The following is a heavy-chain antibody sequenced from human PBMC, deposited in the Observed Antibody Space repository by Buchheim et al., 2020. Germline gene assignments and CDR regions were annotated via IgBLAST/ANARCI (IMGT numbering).Heavy chain of an antibody. CDR1: GFSFSSYW. D-gene: IGHD2-15*01. Sequence: EVQLVESGGGLVQPGGSLRLSCAASGFSFSSYWMNWVRQAPGKGLVWISRVKRDGSETFYADNVKGRFTISRDNDKNTLYLQMNSLRAEDTAVYYCARDTSLGYCSGGSCYSGFGYWGQGTL. CDR3: ARDTSLGYCSGGSCYSGFGY. J-gene: IGHJ4*02. V-gene: IGHV3-74*01. CDR2: VKRDGSET.